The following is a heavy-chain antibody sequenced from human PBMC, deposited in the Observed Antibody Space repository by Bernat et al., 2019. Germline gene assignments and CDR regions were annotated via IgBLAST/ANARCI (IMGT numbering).Heavy chain of an antibody. CDR2: ISYDGSNK. Sequence: QVQLVESGGGVAQPGRSLRLSCAASGFSLNNYGMHWVRQAPGKGLEWVAVISYDGSNKYYADSVKGRFTISRDNSKNTLFLQMNSLRAEDTAMYYCAKDPNIAVAGYFDYWGQGALVTVSS. V-gene: IGHV3-30*18. CDR1: GFSLNNYG. CDR3: AKDPNIAVAGYFDY. J-gene: IGHJ4*02. D-gene: IGHD6-19*01.